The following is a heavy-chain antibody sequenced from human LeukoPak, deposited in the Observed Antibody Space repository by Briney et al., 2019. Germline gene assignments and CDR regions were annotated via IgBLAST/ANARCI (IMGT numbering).Heavy chain of an antibody. V-gene: IGHV1-69*13. CDR2: IIPIFGTA. J-gene: IGHJ5*02. Sequence: ASVKVSCKASGGTFSSYAISWVRQAPGQGLEWMGGIIPIFGTADYAQKFQGRVTITADESTSTAYMELSSLRSEDTAVYYCARDQRDGMVYASWFDPWGQGTLVTVS. D-gene: IGHD2-8*01. CDR1: GGTFSSYA. CDR3: ARDQRDGMVYASWFDP.